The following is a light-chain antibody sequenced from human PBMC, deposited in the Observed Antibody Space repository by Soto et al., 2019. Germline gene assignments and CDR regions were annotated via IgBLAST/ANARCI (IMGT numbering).Light chain of an antibody. J-gene: IGKJ1*01. V-gene: IGKV3-20*01. CDR1: QSVRNNY. CDR3: QQYGDSRT. Sequence: EIVLTQSPGTLSLSPGERATLSCRASQSVRNNYVAWYQQSPGQAPRLLIYDASIRATGIPDRFSGSESGTDFTLTISRLEPEDFAVYHCQQYGDSRTFGQGTKVEIK. CDR2: DAS.